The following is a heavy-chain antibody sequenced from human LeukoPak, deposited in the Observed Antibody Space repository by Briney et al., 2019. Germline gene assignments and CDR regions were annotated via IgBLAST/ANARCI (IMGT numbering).Heavy chain of an antibody. V-gene: IGHV4-61*08. J-gene: IGHJ4*02. CDR2: IYYSGST. CDR1: GGSISSGGYY. CDR3: ARAEGGYYFDY. D-gene: IGHD1-14*01. Sequence: SETLSLTCTVSGGSISSGGYYWSWIRQPPGKGLEWIGYIYYSGSTNYNPSLKSRVTISVDTSKNRFSLKLSSVTAADTAVYYCARAEGGYYFDYWGQGTLVTVSS.